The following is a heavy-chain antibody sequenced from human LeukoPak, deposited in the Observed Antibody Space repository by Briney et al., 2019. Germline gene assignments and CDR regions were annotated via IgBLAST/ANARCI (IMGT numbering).Heavy chain of an antibody. D-gene: IGHD2-8*01. J-gene: IGHJ4*02. CDR3: AKGGSCTNGVCYRYYFDY. Sequence: GGSLRLSCAASGFTFSSYGMHWVRQAPGKGLEWVAVISYDGSNKYYADSVKGRFTISRDNSKNTLYLQMNSLRAEDTAVYYCAKGGSCTNGVCYRYYFDYWGQGTLVTVSS. V-gene: IGHV3-30*18. CDR2: ISYDGSNK. CDR1: GFTFSSYG.